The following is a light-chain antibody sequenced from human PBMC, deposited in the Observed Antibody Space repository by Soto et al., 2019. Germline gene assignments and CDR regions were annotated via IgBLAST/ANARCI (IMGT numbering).Light chain of an antibody. J-gene: IGLJ1*01. V-gene: IGLV2-14*03. Sequence: ALTQPASVSGSPGQSITISCTGTSSDVGGFNYVSWYQQHPGKAPKLMIYDVTNRPSGVSYRFSGSKSDNTASLTISGLQAEDEADYYCNSYTSSSTYVFGTGTKVTVL. CDR1: SSDVGGFNY. CDR2: DVT. CDR3: NSYTSSSTYV.